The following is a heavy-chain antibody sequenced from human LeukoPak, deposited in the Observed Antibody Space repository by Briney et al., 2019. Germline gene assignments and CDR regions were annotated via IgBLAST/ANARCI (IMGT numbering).Heavy chain of an antibody. CDR1: GFTFDDYA. CDR2: ISWNSGSI. CDR3: ARDRGWLQFKT. Sequence: GGSLRLSCAASGFTFDDYAMPWVRQAPGKGLEWVSGISWNSGSIGYADSVKSRFTISRDNAKNSLYLQMNSLRAEDTAVYYCARDRGWLQFKTWGQGTLVTVSS. V-gene: IGHV3-9*01. D-gene: IGHD5-24*01. J-gene: IGHJ5*02.